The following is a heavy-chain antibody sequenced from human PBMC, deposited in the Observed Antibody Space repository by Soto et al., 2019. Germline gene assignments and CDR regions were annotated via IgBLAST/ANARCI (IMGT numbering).Heavy chain of an antibody. CDR3: ARDGFDHRVFHSSTRYYYSYCMDV. D-gene: IGHD6-13*01. CDR1: GFTFSSYA. CDR2: ISYDGSNK. Sequence: PGGSLRLSCAASGFTFSSYAMHWVRQAPGKGLEWVAVISYDGSNKYYADSVKGRFTISRDNSKNTLYLQMNSLRAEDTAVYYCARDGFDHRVFHSSTRYYYSYCMDVWGQGTTVTVSS. J-gene: IGHJ6*02. V-gene: IGHV3-30-3*01.